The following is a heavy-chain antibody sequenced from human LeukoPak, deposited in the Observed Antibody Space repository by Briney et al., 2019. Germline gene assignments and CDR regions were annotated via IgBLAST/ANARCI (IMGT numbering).Heavy chain of an antibody. V-gene: IGHV3-23*01. J-gene: IGHJ4*02. CDR3: AKSQESGAHYFDS. CDR1: GFTFSSYA. Sequence: HPGGSLRLSCAASGFTFSSYAMSWVRQAPGRGLEWVSSIGLSGGGTYYADSVEGRFTISRDNSKNTLYLQMDSLRAEDTAVYYCAKSQESGAHYFDSWGQGTLVTASS. CDR2: IGLSGGGT. D-gene: IGHD2-15*01.